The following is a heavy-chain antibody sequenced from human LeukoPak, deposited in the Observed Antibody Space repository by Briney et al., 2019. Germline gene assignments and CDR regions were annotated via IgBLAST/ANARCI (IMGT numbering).Heavy chain of an antibody. D-gene: IGHD5-24*01. J-gene: IGHJ4*02. CDR3: ARQCRMATGVFEL. CDR1: GGSISSSNYY. V-gene: IGHV4-39*01. CDR2: IYYSGST. Sequence: SETLSLTCTVSGGSISSSNYYWGWIRQPPGKGLEWIGSIYYSGSTYYNPSLKSRVTISVDTSKRQFSLKLNSVTAADTAVYYFARQCRMATGVFELWGQGTLVTVSS.